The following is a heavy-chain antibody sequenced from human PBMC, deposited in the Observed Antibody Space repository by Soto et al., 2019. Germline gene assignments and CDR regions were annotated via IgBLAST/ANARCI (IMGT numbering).Heavy chain of an antibody. V-gene: IGHV3-33*05. Sequence: QVQLVESGGGVVQPGSSLRVSCVGSGFTFRSYVIHWVRQAPGKGLEWVALTSYDRTNKYYDDSVRGRFTISRDNSRNTVDLQMDSLRLEDTALYYCARWGTMGGLDVWGQGTLVSVSS. CDR1: GFTFRSYV. CDR3: ARWGTMGGLDV. CDR2: TSYDRTNK. D-gene: IGHD3-16*01. J-gene: IGHJ1*01.